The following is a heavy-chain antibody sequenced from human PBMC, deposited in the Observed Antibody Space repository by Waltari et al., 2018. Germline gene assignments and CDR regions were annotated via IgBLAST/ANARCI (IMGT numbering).Heavy chain of an antibody. CDR3: ASPVGYYDSSGYMPLDY. J-gene: IGHJ4*02. V-gene: IGHV1-69*05. D-gene: IGHD3-22*01. Sequence: QVQLVQSGAEVKKPGSSVKVSCKASGGPFSSYAISWVRTAPGQGLEWMGGIIPIFGTANYAQKFQGRVTITTDESTSTAYMELSSLRSEDTAVYYCASPVGYYDSSGYMPLDYWGQGTLVTVSS. CDR1: GGPFSSYA. CDR2: IIPIFGTA.